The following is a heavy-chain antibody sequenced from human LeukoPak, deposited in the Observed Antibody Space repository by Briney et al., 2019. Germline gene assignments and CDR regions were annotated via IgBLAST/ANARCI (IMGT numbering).Heavy chain of an antibody. Sequence: PGGSLRLSCAASGFTFSDYYMSWIRQAPGKGLEWVSYISSSGSTIYYADSVKGRFNISRDNAKNSLYLQMNSLRAEDTAVYYCAREITMVRGVTKLDYWGQGTLVTVSS. CDR3: AREITMVRGVTKLDY. D-gene: IGHD3-10*01. V-gene: IGHV3-11*04. CDR1: GFTFSDYY. CDR2: ISSSGSTI. J-gene: IGHJ4*02.